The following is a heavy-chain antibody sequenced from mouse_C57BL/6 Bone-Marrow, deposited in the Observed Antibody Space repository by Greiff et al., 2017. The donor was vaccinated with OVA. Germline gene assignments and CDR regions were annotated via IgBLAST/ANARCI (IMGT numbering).Heavy chain of an antibody. CDR2: IWSGGST. Sequence: VQRVESGPGLVQPSQSLSITCTVSGFSLTSYGVHWVRQSPGKGLEWLGVIWSGGSTDYNAAFISRLSISKDNSKSQVFFKMNSLQADDTAIYYCARKGNYPNYYAMDYWGQGTSVTVSS. J-gene: IGHJ4*01. CDR3: ARKGNYPNYYAMDY. V-gene: IGHV2-2*01. CDR1: GFSLTSYG. D-gene: IGHD2-1*01.